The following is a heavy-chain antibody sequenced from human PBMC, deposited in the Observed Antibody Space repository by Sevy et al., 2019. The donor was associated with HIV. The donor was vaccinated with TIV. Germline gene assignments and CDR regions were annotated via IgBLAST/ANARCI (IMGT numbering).Heavy chain of an antibody. V-gene: IGHV4-34*01. Sequence: SENLSLTCAVYGGSLSGYYWSWVRQSPGGGLEWIGEISHSGTTNYNPSLKSRASISVETSKNQFSLKLRSVTAADTATFYCARIGLVRGPRPYGLDVWGQGTTVTVSS. J-gene: IGHJ6*02. CDR3: ARIGLVRGPRPYGLDV. D-gene: IGHD3-10*01. CDR2: ISHSGTT. CDR1: GGSLSGYY.